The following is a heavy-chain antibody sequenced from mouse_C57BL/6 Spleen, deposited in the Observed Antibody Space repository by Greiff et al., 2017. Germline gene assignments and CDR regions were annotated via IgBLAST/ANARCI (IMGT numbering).Heavy chain of an antibody. CDR3: TRRRGYYYGSSYVWYFDV. Sequence: EVKVEESGGGLVQPGGSMKLSCAASGFTFSDAWMDWVRQSPEKGLEWVAEIRNKANNHATYYAESVKGRFTISRDDSKSSVYLQMNSLRAEDTGIYYCTRRRGYYYGSSYVWYFDVWGTGTTVTVSS. J-gene: IGHJ1*03. CDR2: IRNKANNHAT. D-gene: IGHD1-1*01. CDR1: GFTFSDAW. V-gene: IGHV6-6*01.